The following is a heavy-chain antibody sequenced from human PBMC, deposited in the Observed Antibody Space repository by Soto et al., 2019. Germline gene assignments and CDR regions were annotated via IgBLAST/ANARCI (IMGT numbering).Heavy chain of an antibody. CDR3: AKEGIAAAGTFDY. CDR2: ISYDGSNK. V-gene: IGHV3-30*18. Sequence: PGGSLRLSCAASGFTFSSYGVHWVRQAPGKGLEWVGVISYDGSNKYYADFVKGRFTISRDNSKNPLYLQMNSLRAEDTAVYYCAKEGIAAAGTFDYWGQGTLVTVSS. CDR1: GFTFSSYG. J-gene: IGHJ4*02. D-gene: IGHD6-13*01.